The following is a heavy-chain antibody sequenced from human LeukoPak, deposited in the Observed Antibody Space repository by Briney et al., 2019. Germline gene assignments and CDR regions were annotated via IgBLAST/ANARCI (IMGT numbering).Heavy chain of an antibody. V-gene: IGHV3-30*02. Sequence: GGSLRLSCSASGFTFSSYGMHWLRQAPGKGLEWVAFIRYDGSNKYYADSVKGRFTISRDNSKNKLYLQMNSLRAEDTAVYYCAKDPLAYYYDSSGYLPDYWGQGTLVTVSS. CDR1: GFTFSSYG. D-gene: IGHD3-22*01. CDR2: IRYDGSNK. J-gene: IGHJ4*02. CDR3: AKDPLAYYYDSSGYLPDY.